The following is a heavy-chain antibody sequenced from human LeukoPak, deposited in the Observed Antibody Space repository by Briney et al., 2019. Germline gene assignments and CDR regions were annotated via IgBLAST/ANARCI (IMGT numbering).Heavy chain of an antibody. J-gene: IGHJ4*02. V-gene: IGHV4-4*07. CDR3: ARALTVGATVDLSDY. Sequence: SETLSLTCTVSGGSISSCYRSWIRQPAGKGLEWIGRIYTSGSTNYNPSLKSRGTMSVDTSKNQFSLKLSSVTAADTAVYYCARALTVGATVDLSDYWGQGTLVTVSS. D-gene: IGHD1-26*01. CDR2: IYTSGST. CDR1: GGSISSCY.